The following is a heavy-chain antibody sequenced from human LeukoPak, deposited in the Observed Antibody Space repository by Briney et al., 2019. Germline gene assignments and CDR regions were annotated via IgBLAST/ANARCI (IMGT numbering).Heavy chain of an antibody. J-gene: IGHJ4*02. D-gene: IGHD2-15*01. CDR3: AKDRWRDGSSSFDN. CDR1: HYPFTRLS. CDR2: ISTYNGNS. V-gene: IGHV1-18*01. Sequence: ASVKVSCTASHYPFTRLSAKPVPRAPGQGLEWMEWISTYNGNSNYAQKLQGRVTMTTDTSTSTAYMELRSLRSDDTAMYYCAKDRWRDGSSSFDNWGQGTLVTVSS.